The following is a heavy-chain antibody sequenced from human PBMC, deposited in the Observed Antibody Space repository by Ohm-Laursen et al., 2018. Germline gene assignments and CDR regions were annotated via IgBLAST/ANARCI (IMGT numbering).Heavy chain of an antibody. CDR1: GGTFSSYA. D-gene: IGHD3-22*01. V-gene: IGHV1-69*06. CDR3: ARAPDYYDSSGYYKQGYFDY. Sequence: GSSVKVSCKASGGTFSSYAISWVRQAPGQGLEWMGGIIPIFGTANYAQKFQGRVTITADKSTSTAYMELSSLRSEDTAVYYCARAPDYYDSSGYYKQGYFDYWGQGTLVTVSS. CDR2: IIPIFGTA. J-gene: IGHJ4*02.